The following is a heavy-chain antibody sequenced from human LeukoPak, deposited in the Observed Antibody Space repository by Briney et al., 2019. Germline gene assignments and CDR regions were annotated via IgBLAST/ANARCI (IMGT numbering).Heavy chain of an antibody. J-gene: IGHJ3*02. Sequence: GGSLRLSCAASGFTFSSYEMNWVRQAPGKGLEWVSYISSSGSTIYYADSVKGRFTISRDNAKNSLYLQMNSLRAEDTAVYYCARVYCGGDCYSSDAFDIWGQGTMVTVSS. CDR2: ISSSGSTI. CDR1: GFTFSSYE. CDR3: ARVYCGGDCYSSDAFDI. D-gene: IGHD2-21*02. V-gene: IGHV3-48*03.